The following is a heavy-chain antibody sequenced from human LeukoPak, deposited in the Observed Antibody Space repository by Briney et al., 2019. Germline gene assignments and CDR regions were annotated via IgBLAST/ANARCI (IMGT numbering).Heavy chain of an antibody. CDR1: GFTFSSSA. Sequence: GGSLRLSCAASGFTFSSSAVSWVRQAPGKGLEWLSTINGGGGATYYADSVTGRFTISSDTSQNTLYLQMNSLKIEDTAVYYCAQSSGRDYFDSWGQGTLVTVSS. CDR3: AQSSGRDYFDS. V-gene: IGHV3-23*01. D-gene: IGHD1-26*01. CDR2: INGGGGAT. J-gene: IGHJ4*02.